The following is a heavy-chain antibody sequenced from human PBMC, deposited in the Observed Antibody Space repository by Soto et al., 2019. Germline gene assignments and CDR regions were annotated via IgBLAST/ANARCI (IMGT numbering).Heavy chain of an antibody. J-gene: IGHJ5*01. V-gene: IGHV6-1*01. CDR2: TYYRSNWYY. Sequence: SLTPELHHPIPLDTVPTLGPTSDWIRPSPPSTLEWLGRTYYRSNWYYDYAVSVRGRITINPDTSNNQLSLQLNSVTPDDTAVYYCARLIGDSWLDSWGHGTLATLSS. CDR3: ARLIGDSWLDS. D-gene: IGHD2-8*01. CDR1: LDTVPTLGPT.